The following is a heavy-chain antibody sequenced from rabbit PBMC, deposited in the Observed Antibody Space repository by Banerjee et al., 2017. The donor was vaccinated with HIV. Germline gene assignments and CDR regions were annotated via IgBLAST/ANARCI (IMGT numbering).Heavy chain of an antibody. Sequence: QSLEESGGDLVKPGASLTLTCTASGFSFSSSYYMCWVRQAPGKGLEWIACIYTGDGHTYYASWAKGRFTISKTSSTTVTLQMTSLTAADTATYFCARDGAYTGYGWTDLNLWGPGPLVTVS. V-gene: IGHV1S40*01. CDR3: ARDGAYTGYGWTDLNL. D-gene: IGHD7-1*01. CDR2: IYTGDGHT. J-gene: IGHJ4*01. CDR1: GFSFSSSYY.